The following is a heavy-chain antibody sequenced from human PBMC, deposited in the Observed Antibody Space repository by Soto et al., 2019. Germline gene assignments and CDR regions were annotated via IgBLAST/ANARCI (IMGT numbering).Heavy chain of an antibody. CDR1: GVSITSYY. CDR2: VHHTGNT. V-gene: IGHV4-59*01. Sequence: TSETLSLTCSVSGVSITSYYWTWIRHSPGKGLEWIGYVHHTGNTYYNPSLKSRVTISLDTSKNQVSLRLRSVTDADTAVYYCAREQYNWKLWGQGTLVTVSS. CDR3: AREQYNWKL. J-gene: IGHJ4*02. D-gene: IGHD1-20*01.